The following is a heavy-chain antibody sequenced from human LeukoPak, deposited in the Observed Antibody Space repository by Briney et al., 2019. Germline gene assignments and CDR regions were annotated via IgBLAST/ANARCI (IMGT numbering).Heavy chain of an antibody. CDR1: GVTFSSYS. J-gene: IGHJ4*02. D-gene: IGHD3-3*01. CDR3: ARVVLEWSDDY. Sequence: GGSLRLSCAASGVTFSSYSMNWVRQAPGKGLEWVSSISSSSSYIYYPDSVKRRFTISRDNAKNSVYLQMNRLRAGDTAVYYCARVVLEWSDDYWGQATLVSVCS. CDR2: ISSSSSYI. V-gene: IGHV3-21*01.